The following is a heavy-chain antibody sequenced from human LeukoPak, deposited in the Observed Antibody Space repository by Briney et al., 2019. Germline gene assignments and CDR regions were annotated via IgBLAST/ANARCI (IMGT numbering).Heavy chain of an antibody. V-gene: IGHV3-23*01. Sequence: SLRLSCAAXXFTFSSYAMSWVRQAPGKGLEWVSAISGSGGSTYYADSVKGRFTISRDNSKNTLYLQMNSLRAEDTAVYYCARGGWYGSLRFDYWGQGTLVTVSS. J-gene: IGHJ4*02. D-gene: IGHD6-19*01. CDR3: ARGGWYGSLRFDY. CDR2: ISGSGGST. CDR1: XFTFSSYA.